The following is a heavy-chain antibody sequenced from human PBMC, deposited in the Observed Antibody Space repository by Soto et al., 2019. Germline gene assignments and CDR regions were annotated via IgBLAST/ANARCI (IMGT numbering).Heavy chain of an antibody. D-gene: IGHD6-6*01. CDR2: ISAYNGNT. V-gene: IGHV1-18*01. CDR3: ARDSASKRPSSSDAFDI. CDR1: GYTFTSYG. Sequence: ASVKVYCKASGYTFTSYGISWVRQAPGQGLEWMGWISAYNGNTNYAQKLQGRVTMTTDTSTSTAYMELRSLRSDDTAVYYCARDSASKRPSSSDAFDIWGQGTMVTVSS. J-gene: IGHJ3*02.